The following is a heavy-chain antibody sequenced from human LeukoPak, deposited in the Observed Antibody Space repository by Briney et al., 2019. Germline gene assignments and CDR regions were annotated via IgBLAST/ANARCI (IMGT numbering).Heavy chain of an antibody. CDR2: ISWNSGSI. Sequence: GSSLRLSCEPSGFTFDVYAMPWVRQPPGKGLEGASGISWNSGSIGYADSVKGRFTISRDNAKNSLYLQMNSLRAEDTALYYCAKADSGSYYRSAFDIWGQGTMVTVSS. D-gene: IGHD1-26*01. CDR1: GFTFDVYA. V-gene: IGHV3-9*01. CDR3: AKADSGSYYRSAFDI. J-gene: IGHJ3*02.